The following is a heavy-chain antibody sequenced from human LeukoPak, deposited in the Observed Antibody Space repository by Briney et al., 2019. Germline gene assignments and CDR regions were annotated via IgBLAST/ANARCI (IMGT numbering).Heavy chain of an antibody. J-gene: IGHJ5*02. D-gene: IGHD3-9*01. CDR3: ARGPKYYDVLTGYPHWFDP. CDR2: IDYSGRT. Sequence: PSETLSLTCTVSGGSISSYYWSWIRQPPGKGLEWIGYIDYSGRTNLNRSLKSRVTISVDTSKNQFSLKLSSVTAADAAVYYCARGPKYYDVLTGYPHWFDPWGQETLVTVSS. CDR1: GGSISSYY. V-gene: IGHV4-59*01.